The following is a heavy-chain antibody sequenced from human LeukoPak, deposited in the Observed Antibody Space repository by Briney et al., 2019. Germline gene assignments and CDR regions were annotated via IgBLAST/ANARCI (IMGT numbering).Heavy chain of an antibody. CDR2: IIPIFGTA. CDR1: GGTFSSYA. V-gene: IGHV1-69*06. D-gene: IGHD4-17*01. Sequence: SVKVSRKASGGTFSSYAISWVRQAPGQGLEWMGRIIPIFGTANYAQKFQGRVTITADKSTSTAYMELGSLRSEDTAVYYCAREDGDYGYYFDYWGQGTLVTVSS. CDR3: AREDGDYGYYFDY. J-gene: IGHJ4*02.